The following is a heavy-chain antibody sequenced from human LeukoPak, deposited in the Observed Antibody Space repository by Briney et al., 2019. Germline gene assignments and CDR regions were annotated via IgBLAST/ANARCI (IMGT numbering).Heavy chain of an antibody. CDR2: ILTSGIT. CDR3: ARDVATTPYDFWSGYYTDYYYYMDV. V-gene: IGHV4-4*07. J-gene: IGHJ6*03. Sequence: SETLSLTSTVPGGSISSYYWSWIPQPPGKGLEWIGRILTSGITNHNTSLKSRVTMSVDTSKNQFSLKLSSVTAADTAVYYCARDVATTPYDFWSGYYTDYYYYMDVWGKGTTVTVSS. CDR1: GGSISSYY. D-gene: IGHD3-3*01.